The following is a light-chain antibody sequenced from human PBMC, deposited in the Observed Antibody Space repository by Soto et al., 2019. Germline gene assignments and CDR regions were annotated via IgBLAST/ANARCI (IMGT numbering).Light chain of an antibody. Sequence: QSVLTQPASVSGSPGQSITISCTGTSSDVGGYNYVSWYQQHPGKAPKLMIYDVSNRPSGVSYRFSGSKSGNTASQTISGLQAEDEADYYCSSYTSSSLHVFGTGTKLTVL. CDR3: SSYTSSSLHV. CDR2: DVS. CDR1: SSDVGGYNY. J-gene: IGLJ1*01. V-gene: IGLV2-14*03.